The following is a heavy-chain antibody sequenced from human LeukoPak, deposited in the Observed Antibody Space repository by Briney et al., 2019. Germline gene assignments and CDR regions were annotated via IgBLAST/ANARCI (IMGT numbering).Heavy chain of an antibody. D-gene: IGHD6-13*01. CDR2: IYHSGST. CDR3: TRLSSGAAAGTLTDY. Sequence: PSQTLSLTCAVSGYSISSGYYWGWIRQPPGKGLEWIGSIYHSGSTYYNPSLKSRVTISVDTSKNQFSLKLSSVTAADTAVYYCTRLSSGAAAGTLTDYWGQGTLVTVSS. J-gene: IGHJ4*02. V-gene: IGHV4-38-2*01. CDR1: GYSISSGYY.